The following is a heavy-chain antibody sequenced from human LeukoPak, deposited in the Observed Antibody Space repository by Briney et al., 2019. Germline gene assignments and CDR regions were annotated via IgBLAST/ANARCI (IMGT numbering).Heavy chain of an antibody. D-gene: IGHD5-18*01. V-gene: IGHV3-53*01. CDR1: GFTVSSNY. Sequence: GSLILSCAASGFTVSSNYMSWVRQAPGKGLEWVSVIYSGGSTYYADSVKGRFTISRDNSKNTLYLQMNSLRAEDTAVYYCARARYSYGPGALYYYYGMDVWGQGTTVTVSS. CDR2: IYSGGST. J-gene: IGHJ6*02. CDR3: ARARYSYGPGALYYYYGMDV.